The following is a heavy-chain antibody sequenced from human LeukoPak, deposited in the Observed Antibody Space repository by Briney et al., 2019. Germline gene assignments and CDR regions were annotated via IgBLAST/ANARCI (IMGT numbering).Heavy chain of an antibody. J-gene: IGHJ3*02. V-gene: IGHV3-72*01. CDR3: VRVGGGGAFDI. CDR1: GFTFSDYY. CDR2: SRNKANSYTT. D-gene: IGHD3-16*01. Sequence: GGSLRLSCAASGFTFSDYYMDWVRQAPGKGLEWVGRSRNKANSYTTDYAASVRGRFTISRDDSKNSLYLQMNSLKIEDTAVYFCVRVGGGGAFDIWGQGTMVTVSS.